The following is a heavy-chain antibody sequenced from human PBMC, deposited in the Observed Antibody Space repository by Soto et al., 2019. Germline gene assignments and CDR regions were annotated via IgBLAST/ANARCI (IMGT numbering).Heavy chain of an antibody. CDR1: GDSISVGYY. CDR3: ARDRGSYGMDV. Sequence: QVQLQESGPGLGKPSQTLSLTCTVSGDSISVGYYWSWIRQHPGKGLEWIGYVSPSGTTYYNPSLKSRVSISTYTSKNQFSLEVSSVTAADTAVYYCARDRGSYGMDVWGQGTTVTVSS. J-gene: IGHJ6*02. CDR2: VSPSGTT. V-gene: IGHV4-31*03.